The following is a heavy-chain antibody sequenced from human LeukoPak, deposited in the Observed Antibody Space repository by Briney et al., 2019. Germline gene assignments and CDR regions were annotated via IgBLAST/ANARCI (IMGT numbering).Heavy chain of an antibody. Sequence: PSETLSLTCAVSGYSIGSGDYWGWIRQPPGKGLEWIGNIYHSGSTFYNPSLKSRVTISVHTSKNQFSLKLSSVTAADTAVYYCARITGSYYYYMDVWGKGTTVTVSS. V-gene: IGHV4-38-2*01. D-gene: IGHD3-10*01. CDR3: ARITGSYYYYMDV. CDR2: IYHSGST. CDR1: GYSIGSGDY. J-gene: IGHJ6*03.